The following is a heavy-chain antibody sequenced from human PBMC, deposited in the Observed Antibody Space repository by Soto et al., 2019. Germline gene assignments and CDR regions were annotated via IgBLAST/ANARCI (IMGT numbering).Heavy chain of an antibody. CDR3: VTGCSSGWYEIY. J-gene: IGHJ4*02. V-gene: IGHV3-64D*06. CDR2: ISDNGGGT. Sequence: PGGSLRLSCSASGFTFSTYTMLWVRQAPGKGLEYVSAISDNGGGTYYADSVKGRFTISRDDPKNTLYLQMSSLRAEDTAVYYCVTGCSSGWYEIYWGQGTLVTVSS. D-gene: IGHD6-19*01. CDR1: GFTFSTYT.